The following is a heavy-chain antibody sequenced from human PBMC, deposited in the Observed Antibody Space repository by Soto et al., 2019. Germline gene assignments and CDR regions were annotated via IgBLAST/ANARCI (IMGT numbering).Heavy chain of an antibody. CDR3: ARDLRKSDRHFDY. V-gene: IGHV4-61*01. J-gene: IGHJ4*02. Sequence: SETLSLTCTVSGGSVSSGSYYWSWIRQPPGKGLEWIGYIYYSGSTNYNPSLKSRVTISVDTSKNQFSLKLSSVTAADTAVYYCARDLRKSDRHFDYWGQGTLVTVSS. CDR2: IYYSGST. CDR1: GGSVSSGSYY.